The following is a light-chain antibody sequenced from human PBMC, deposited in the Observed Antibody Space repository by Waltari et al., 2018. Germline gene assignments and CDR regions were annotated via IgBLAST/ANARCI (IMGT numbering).Light chain of an antibody. CDR1: SNDVGGYNH. V-gene: IGLV2-8*01. CDR2: EVI. J-gene: IGLJ1*01. CDR3: SSYAGGNNPYV. Sequence: QSALTQPPSASGSPGQSVTISCAGTSNDVGGYNHVSWYQQHPGKAPKLIIYEVIKRPSGVPDRFSGSKSGNTASLTVSGLQADDEAAYYCSSYAGGNNPYVFGTGTEVTVL.